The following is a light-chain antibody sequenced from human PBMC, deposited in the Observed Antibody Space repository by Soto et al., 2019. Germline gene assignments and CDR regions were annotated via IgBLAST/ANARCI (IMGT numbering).Light chain of an antibody. J-gene: IGKJ3*01. Sequence: EIVMTQSPATLSVSPGERATLSCRASQSVSSNLAWYQQKPGQPPRLFIHGASTRATGIPARFSGSGSGTEFTPTISSLQSEDFAVYYCQQYNNWPLTFGPGTKVDI. CDR2: GAS. V-gene: IGKV3-15*01. CDR1: QSVSSN. CDR3: QQYNNWPLT.